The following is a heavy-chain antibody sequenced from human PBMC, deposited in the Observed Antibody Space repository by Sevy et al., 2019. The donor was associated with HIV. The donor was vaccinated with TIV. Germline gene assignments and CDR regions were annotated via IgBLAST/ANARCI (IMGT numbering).Heavy chain of an antibody. CDR2: IKQDMSEK. CDR1: GFTFSSYW. D-gene: IGHD3-22*01. V-gene: IGHV3-7*01. J-gene: IGHJ4*02. Sequence: GGSLRLSCAASGFTFSSYWMTWVRQAPGKGLEWVASIKQDMSEKYYVDSVKGRFTISRDNARNSLYLQMESLRAEDTAVYYCARAQQVTMLVVIGGLYFDFWGQGTLVTVSS. CDR3: ARAQQVTMLVVIGGLYFDF.